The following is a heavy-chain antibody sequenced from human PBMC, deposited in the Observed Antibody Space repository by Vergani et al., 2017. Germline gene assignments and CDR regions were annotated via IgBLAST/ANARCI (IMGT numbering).Heavy chain of an antibody. CDR1: GGSISSGGYS. V-gene: IGHV4-30-2*01. J-gene: IGHJ6*02. CDR3: ATSLGDYGSGNYGMDV. CDR2: IYHSGST. D-gene: IGHD3-10*01. Sequence: QLQLQESGPGLVKPSQTLSLTCAVSGGSISSGGYSWSWIRQPPGKGLEWIGYIYHSGSTYYNPSLKSRVTISVDRSKNQFSLKLSSVTAADTAWYYCATSLGDYGSGNYGMDVWDQGTTVTVSS.